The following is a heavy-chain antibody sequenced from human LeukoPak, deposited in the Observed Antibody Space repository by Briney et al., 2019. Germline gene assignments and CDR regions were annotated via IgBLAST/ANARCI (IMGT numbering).Heavy chain of an antibody. V-gene: IGHV3-30*02. D-gene: IGHD6-13*01. Sequence: GGPLRLSCAASGFTFSSYGMHWVRQAPGKGLEWVAFIRYDGSNKYYADSVKGRFTISRDNSKNTLYLQMNSLRAEDTAVYYCARDPQAAAGTFYYYYMDVWGKGTTVTVSS. J-gene: IGHJ6*03. CDR2: IRYDGSNK. CDR3: ARDPQAAAGTFYYYYMDV. CDR1: GFTFSSYG.